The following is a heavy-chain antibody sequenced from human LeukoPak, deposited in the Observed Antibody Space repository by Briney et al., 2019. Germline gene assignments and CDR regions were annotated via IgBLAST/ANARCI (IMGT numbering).Heavy chain of an antibody. Sequence: SETLSLTCTVSGGSISSYYWSWVRQPPGKGLEWIGFVYYTGSTNYSPSLKSRVTISVDTSKNQFSLKLRSVTAADTAVYYCARDLSSGYYGSFDSWGQGTLVTVSS. V-gene: IGHV4-59*01. CDR2: VYYTGST. CDR1: GGSISSYY. CDR3: ARDLSSGYYGSFDS. J-gene: IGHJ4*02. D-gene: IGHD3-22*01.